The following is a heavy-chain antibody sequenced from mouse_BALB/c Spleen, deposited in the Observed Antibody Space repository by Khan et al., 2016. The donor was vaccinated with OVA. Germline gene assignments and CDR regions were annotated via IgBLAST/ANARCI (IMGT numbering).Heavy chain of an antibody. CDR3: VRIPGPPYYFDS. Sequence: VKLMESGAELARPGASVKMSCKASGYTFTNYTIHWIKQRPGQGLEWIGYINPSSNYSNYNQKFKDKATLTADKSSSTASMQLSSLTSDDSSVYYCVRIPGPPYYFDSGGQGTTLTVSS. CDR2: INPSSNYS. V-gene: IGHV1-4*01. J-gene: IGHJ2*01. CDR1: GYTFTNYT.